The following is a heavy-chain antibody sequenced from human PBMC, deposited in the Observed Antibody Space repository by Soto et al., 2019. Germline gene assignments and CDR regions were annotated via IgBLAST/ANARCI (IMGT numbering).Heavy chain of an antibody. V-gene: IGHV3-30*18. Sequence: QVQLVESGGGVVQPGESLRLSCAPSECTFSSYAMHWVRQAPGKGLEWVAVVSNDGSNKYYADFVKGRFTISRDNDKNTLKLLMKSLRAEDTAVYYCAKDQSTNSRSYHALDVWGQGTMVTVS. D-gene: IGHD2-8*01. J-gene: IGHJ6*02. CDR1: ECTFSSYA. CDR2: VSNDGSNK. CDR3: AKDQSTNSRSYHALDV.